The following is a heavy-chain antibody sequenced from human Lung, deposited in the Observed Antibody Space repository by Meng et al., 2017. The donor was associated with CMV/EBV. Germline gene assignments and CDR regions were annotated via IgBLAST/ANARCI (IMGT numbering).Heavy chain of an antibody. J-gene: IGHJ4*02. CDR3: ARVGGCSGGGCYHRLFDY. CDR2: IYYTGST. CDR1: GGSISSGDYY. D-gene: IGHD2-15*01. V-gene: IGHV4-30-4*01. Sequence: QVQLAEAGPGRVKPSQTLALNCTVSGGSISSGDYYRSWIRQPPGKGLEWIGYIYYTGSTYYNPSLKSRVIIPVDTSKNQFSLKLNSVTAADTAVYYCARVGGCSGGGCYHRLFDYWGQGTLVTVSS.